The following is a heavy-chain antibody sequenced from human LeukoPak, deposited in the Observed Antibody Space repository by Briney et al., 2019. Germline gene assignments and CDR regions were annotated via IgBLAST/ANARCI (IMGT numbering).Heavy chain of an antibody. CDR1: GFTFSTYA. Sequence: GGSLRLSCGASGFTFSTYAMSWVRQAPGKRLEWVSVISGSGGSTYYADSVKGRFTISRDNSKNTLYLQMNSLRAEDTAVYYCAKDQGTAVNSRVTDYWGQGTLVTVSS. CDR3: AKDQGTAVNSRVTDY. D-gene: IGHD6-19*01. J-gene: IGHJ4*02. V-gene: IGHV3-23*01. CDR2: ISGSGGST.